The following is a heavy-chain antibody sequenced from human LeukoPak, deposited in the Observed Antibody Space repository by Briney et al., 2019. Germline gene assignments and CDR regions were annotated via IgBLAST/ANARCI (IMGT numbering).Heavy chain of an antibody. D-gene: IGHD6-13*01. V-gene: IGHV1-8*01. CDR3: ARVGSSWYGDNWFDP. Sequence: GASVKVSCKASGYTFTSYDINWVRQATGQGLEWMGWMNPNSGNTGYAQKFQGRVTMTRNTSISTAYMELSSLRSEDTAVYYCARVGSSWYGDNWFDPWGQGTLVTVSS. J-gene: IGHJ5*02. CDR1: GYTFTSYD. CDR2: MNPNSGNT.